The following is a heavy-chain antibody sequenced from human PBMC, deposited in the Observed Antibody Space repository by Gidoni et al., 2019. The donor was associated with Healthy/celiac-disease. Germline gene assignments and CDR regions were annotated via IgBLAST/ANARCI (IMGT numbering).Heavy chain of an antibody. V-gene: IGHV4-39*07. CDR1: GGSISSSSYY. CDR2: IYYSGST. J-gene: IGHJ4*02. CDR3: GGAAGARPYDY. Sequence: QLHLQASAPGLVKPSETLSLTCTVSGGSISSSSYYWGWIRQPPGKGLEWIGSIYYSGSTYYNPSLKSRVTISVDTSKNQFSLKLSSVTAADTAVYYCGGAAGARPYDYWGQGTLVTVSS. D-gene: IGHD2-15*01.